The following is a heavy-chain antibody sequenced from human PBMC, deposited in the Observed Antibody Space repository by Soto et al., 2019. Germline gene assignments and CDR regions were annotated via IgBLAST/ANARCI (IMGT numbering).Heavy chain of an antibody. Sequence: GGSLRLFCAASGFIFRSYWMRWVRQAPGRGLVWVARLKSDGGSTNYADSVKGRFTISRDNAKNTLYLQMNSLRAEDTAVYFCAREAAVAGTVFEYWGQGTLVTVSS. J-gene: IGHJ4*02. CDR1: GFIFRSYW. D-gene: IGHD6-19*01. CDR2: LKSDGGST. V-gene: IGHV3-74*01. CDR3: AREAAVAGTVFEY.